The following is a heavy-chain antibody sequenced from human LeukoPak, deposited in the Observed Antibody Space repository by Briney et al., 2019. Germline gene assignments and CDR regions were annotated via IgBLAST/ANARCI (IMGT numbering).Heavy chain of an antibody. J-gene: IGHJ4*02. CDR1: GYTFTSYG. Sequence: GASVKVSCKASGYTFTSYGISWVRQAPGQGLEWMGWINTNTGNPTYAQGFTGRFVFSLDTSVSTAYLQISSLKAEDTAVYYCARVNVRTTVTTVGHFDYWGQGTLVTVSS. D-gene: IGHD4-17*01. CDR3: ARVNVRTTVTTVGHFDY. V-gene: IGHV7-4-1*02. CDR2: INTNTGNP.